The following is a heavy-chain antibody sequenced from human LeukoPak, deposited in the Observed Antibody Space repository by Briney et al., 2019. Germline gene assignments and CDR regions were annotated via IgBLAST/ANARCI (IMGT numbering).Heavy chain of an antibody. CDR3: ARVLGSPYYYGSVIYFDY. J-gene: IGHJ4*02. CDR1: GYTFSDYF. V-gene: IGHV1-2*02. Sequence: GASVKVSCKTSGYTFSDYFIHWVRQAPGQGLEWMGLINPKSGGIKYAQKFQGRVTMTRDASIHTASLELRSLRSDDTAVYYCARVLGSPYYYGSVIYFDYWGQGTLVTVSS. D-gene: IGHD3-10*01. CDR2: INPKSGGI.